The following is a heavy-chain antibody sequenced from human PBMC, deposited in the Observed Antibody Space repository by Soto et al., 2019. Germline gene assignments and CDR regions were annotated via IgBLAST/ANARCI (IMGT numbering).Heavy chain of an antibody. CDR2: ISAYNGNT. CDR1: GYTFTSYG. CDR3: ARGGDSSGYYSGDDAFDI. Sequence: ASVKVSCKASGYTFTSYGISWVRQAPGQGLEWMGWISAYNGNTNYAQKLQGRVTMTTDTSTSTAYMELRSLRSDDTAVYYCARGGDSSGYYSGDDAFDIWGQGTRVTVSS. J-gene: IGHJ3*02. D-gene: IGHD3-22*01. V-gene: IGHV1-18*01.